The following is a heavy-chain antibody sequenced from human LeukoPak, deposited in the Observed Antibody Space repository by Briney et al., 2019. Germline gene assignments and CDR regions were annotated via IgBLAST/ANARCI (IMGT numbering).Heavy chain of an antibody. V-gene: IGHV3-23*01. CDR3: AKGKAAGAVDWFDR. Sequence: PGGSLRLSCAASGFTFSNYAMMWVRQAPGKGLEWVSSITGGGDTYYVDSVKGRFTVSRDNSKNTLYLQINSLTADDTALYYCAKGKAAGAVDWFDRWGQGTLVTVSS. J-gene: IGHJ5*02. CDR2: ITGGGDT. D-gene: IGHD6-13*01. CDR1: GFTFSNYA.